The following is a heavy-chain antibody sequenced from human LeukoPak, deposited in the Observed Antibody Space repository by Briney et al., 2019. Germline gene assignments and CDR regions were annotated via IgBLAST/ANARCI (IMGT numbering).Heavy chain of an antibody. J-gene: IGHJ4*02. V-gene: IGHV3-23*01. Sequence: SGGSLRLSCAASGFTFSSYAMSWVRQAPGKGLEWVSGISGSDGSTNYADSVKGRFTISRENSKNTLYLQMNSLRAEDTAVYYCAKDSAKKYDDCWGQGPLVTVSS. CDR3: AKDSAKKYDDC. CDR1: GFTFSSYA. CDR2: ISGSDGST. D-gene: IGHD2/OR15-2a*01.